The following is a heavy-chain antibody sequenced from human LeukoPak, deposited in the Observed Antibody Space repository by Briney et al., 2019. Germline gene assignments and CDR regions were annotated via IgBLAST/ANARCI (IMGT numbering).Heavy chain of an antibody. V-gene: IGHV4-30-4*08. CDR2: IYYSGST. CDR1: GGSISNGDYY. CDR3: ARGHLTMVRGVIRNWFDP. Sequence: SQTLSLTCTVSGGSISNGDYYWNWIRQPPGRGLEWIGYIYYSGSTYYNPSLKSRVTISVDTSKNQFSLKLSSVAAADTAVYYCARGHLTMVRGVIRNWFDPWGQGTLVTVSS. D-gene: IGHD3-10*01. J-gene: IGHJ5*02.